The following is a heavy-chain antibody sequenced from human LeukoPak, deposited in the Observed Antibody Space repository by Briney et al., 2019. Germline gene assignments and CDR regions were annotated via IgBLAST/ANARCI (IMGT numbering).Heavy chain of an antibody. J-gene: IGHJ3*02. Sequence: SVKVSCKASGDTFSSYAISWVRQAPGQGLEWMGGIIPIFGTANYAQKFQGRVTITADESTSTAYMELSSLRSEDTAVYYCARRGWSSQDAFDIWGQGTLVTVSS. D-gene: IGHD6-19*01. CDR1: GDTFSSYA. CDR3: ARRGWSSQDAFDI. V-gene: IGHV1-69*13. CDR2: IIPIFGTA.